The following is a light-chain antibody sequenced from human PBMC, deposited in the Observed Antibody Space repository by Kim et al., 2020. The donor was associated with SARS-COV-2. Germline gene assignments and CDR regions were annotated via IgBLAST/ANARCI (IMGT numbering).Light chain of an antibody. CDR1: QSVSSSC. Sequence: SPGGGATLSCWASQSVSSSCLAWYQQKPGQAPRLLIYGASSRATGIPDRFSGSGSGTDFTLTISRLEPEDFAVYYCQQYGSSPRTFGQGTKVDIK. CDR2: GAS. V-gene: IGKV3-20*01. J-gene: IGKJ1*01. CDR3: QQYGSSPRT.